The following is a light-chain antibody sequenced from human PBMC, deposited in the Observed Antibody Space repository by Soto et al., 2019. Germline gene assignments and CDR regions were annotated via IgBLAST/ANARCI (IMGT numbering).Light chain of an antibody. CDR1: QGISSY. CDR3: QQLNSYPRLT. CDR2: AAS. J-gene: IGKJ4*01. Sequence: DIPLTQSPSFLSASVGDRVTITCRASQGISSYLAWYQQKPGKAPKLLIYAASTLQSGVPSRFNGSGSGTEFTLTISSLQPEDFATYYCQQLNSYPRLTFGGGTKVEIK. V-gene: IGKV1-9*01.